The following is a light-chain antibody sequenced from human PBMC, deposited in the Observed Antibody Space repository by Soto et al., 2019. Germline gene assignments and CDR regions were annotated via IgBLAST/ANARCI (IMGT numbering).Light chain of an antibody. CDR1: QSVSSN. CDR3: QQYKNWLT. J-gene: IGKJ5*01. CDR2: GAS. Sequence: EIVRAQSPATLSVSPGERATLSCRASQSVSSNLAWYQQKPGQAPRLLIYGASTRATGIPARFSGSGSGTEFTLTISSLPSEDLAVYYCQQYKNWLTFGQGTRLEIK. V-gene: IGKV3D-15*01.